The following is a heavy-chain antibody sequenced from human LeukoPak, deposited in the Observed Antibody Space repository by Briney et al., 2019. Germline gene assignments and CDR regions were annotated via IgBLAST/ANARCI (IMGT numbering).Heavy chain of an antibody. J-gene: IGHJ5*02. CDR2: INSNTGGT. Sequence: ASVKVSCKASGYTFTGYFMHWVRQAPGQGLEWMGRINSNTGGTTYAQKFQGRVTMTRDTSITTAHMELSRLKSDDTAVYYCARGQPYGDYNWFDLWGQGALVTLSS. V-gene: IGHV1-2*06. D-gene: IGHD4-17*01. CDR3: ARGQPYGDYNWFDL. CDR1: GYTFTGYF.